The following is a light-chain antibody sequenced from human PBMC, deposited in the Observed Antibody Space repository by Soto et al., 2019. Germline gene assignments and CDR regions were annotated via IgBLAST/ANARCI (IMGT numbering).Light chain of an antibody. V-gene: IGLV4-69*01. CDR1: SGHSSYA. CDR2: LNSDGSH. CDR3: QTWGTDIVV. Sequence: QPVLTQSPSASASLVASVKLTCTLSSGHSSYAITWHQQQPEKGPRYLMNLNSDGSHSKGDGIPDRFSGSSSGSERYLTISSLQSEDEADYYCQTWGTDIVVFGGGTKVTVL. J-gene: IGLJ2*01.